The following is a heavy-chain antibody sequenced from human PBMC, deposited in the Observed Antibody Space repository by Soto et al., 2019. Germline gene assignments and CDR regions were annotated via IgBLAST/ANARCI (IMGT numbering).Heavy chain of an antibody. CDR3: AKDMYSSGWYNGMDV. V-gene: IGHV3-43*01. Sequence: PGGSLRLSCAASGFTFSSYWMSWVRQAPGKGLECVAIMSWDGTGKYYADSVKGRFTISRDNSKNSLYLQMNSLRTEDTALYYCAKDMYSSGWYNGMDVWGQGTTVTVSS. CDR1: GFTFSSYW. D-gene: IGHD6-19*01. J-gene: IGHJ6*02. CDR2: MSWDGTGK.